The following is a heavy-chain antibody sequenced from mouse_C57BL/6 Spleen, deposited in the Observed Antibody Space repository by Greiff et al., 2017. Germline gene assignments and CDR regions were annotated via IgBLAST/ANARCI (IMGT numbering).Heavy chain of an antibody. CDR2: IHPNSGST. Sequence: QVQLQQPGAELVKPGASVKLSCKASGYTFTSYWMHWVKQRPGQGLEWIGMIHPNSGSTNYNEKLKSKATLTVDKSSSTAYMQLSSLTSEDSAVYYCARGDYYGSSYAGNYYAMDYWGQGTSVTVSS. J-gene: IGHJ4*01. CDR3: ARGDYYGSSYAGNYYAMDY. CDR1: GYTFTSYW. V-gene: IGHV1-64*01. D-gene: IGHD1-1*01.